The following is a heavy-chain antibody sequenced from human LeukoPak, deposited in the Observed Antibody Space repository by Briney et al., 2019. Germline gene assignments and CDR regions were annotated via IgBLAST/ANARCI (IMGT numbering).Heavy chain of an antibody. J-gene: IGHJ4*02. CDR2: IIPILGIA. CDR1: GGTFSSYA. D-gene: IGHD5-24*01. V-gene: IGHV1-69*04. CDR3: ARDEDGYNGFDY. Sequence: SVKVSCKASGGTFSSYAISWVRQAPGQGLEWMGRIIPILGIANYAQKFQGRVTITADKSTSTAYMELSSLRSEDTAVYYCARDEDGYNGFDYWGQGTLVTVSS.